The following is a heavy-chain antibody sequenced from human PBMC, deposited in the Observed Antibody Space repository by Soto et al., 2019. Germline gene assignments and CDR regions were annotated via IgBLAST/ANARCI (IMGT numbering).Heavy chain of an antibody. D-gene: IGHD4-17*01. Sequence: PSETLSLTCTVSGGSISSSSYYWGWIRQPPGKRLEWIGSIYYSGSTYYNPSLKSRVTISVDTSKNQFSLKLSSVTAADTAVYYCARHGMTKGPYWGQGTLVTVSS. CDR2: IYYSGST. CDR3: ARHGMTKGPY. V-gene: IGHV4-39*01. CDR1: GGSISSSSYY. J-gene: IGHJ4*02.